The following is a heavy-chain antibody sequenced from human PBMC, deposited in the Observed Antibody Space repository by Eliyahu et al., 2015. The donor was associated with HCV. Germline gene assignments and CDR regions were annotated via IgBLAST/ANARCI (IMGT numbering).Heavy chain of an antibody. J-gene: IGHJ5*02. CDR3: TPTRGYVVSWFDP. CDR2: IKSKTDGGTT. V-gene: IGHV3-15*01. CDR1: GFTFSNAW. D-gene: IGHD5-12*01. Sequence: EVQLVESGGGLVKPGGSLRLSCAASGFTFSNAWMSWVRQAPGKGLXWVGRIKSKTDGGTTDYAAPVKGRFTISRDDSKNTLYLQMNSLKTEDTAVYYCTPTRGYVVSWFDPWGQGTLVTVSS.